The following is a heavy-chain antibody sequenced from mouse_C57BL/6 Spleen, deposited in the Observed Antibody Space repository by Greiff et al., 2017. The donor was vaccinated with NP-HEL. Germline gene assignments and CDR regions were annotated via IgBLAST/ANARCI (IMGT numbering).Heavy chain of an antibody. J-gene: IGHJ4*01. D-gene: IGHD2-1*01. CDR2: IDPSDSET. CDR1: GYTFTSYW. CDR3: ARGVGNPYAMDY. Sequence: QVQLQQSGAELVRPGSSVKLSCKASGYTFTSYWMHWVKQRPIQGLEWIGNIDPSDSETHYNQKFKDKATLTVDKSSSTAYMQLSSLTSEDSAVYYCARGVGNPYAMDYWGQGTSVTVSS. V-gene: IGHV1-52*01.